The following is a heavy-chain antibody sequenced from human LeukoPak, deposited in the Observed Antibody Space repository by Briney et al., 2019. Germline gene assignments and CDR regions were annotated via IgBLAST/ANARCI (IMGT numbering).Heavy chain of an antibody. CDR1: GGSISSSKYY. CDR3: AMTYYDYVWGTPPEVY. J-gene: IGHJ4*02. CDR2: IYNSGST. Sequence: PSETLSLTCTVSGGSISSSKYYWGWIRQPPGKGLEWIGSIYNSGSTYYNPSLKSRVTISVDTSKNQFSLKLSSATAADTAVYYCAMTYYDYVWGTPPEVYWGQGTLVTVSS. V-gene: IGHV4-39*07. D-gene: IGHD3-16*01.